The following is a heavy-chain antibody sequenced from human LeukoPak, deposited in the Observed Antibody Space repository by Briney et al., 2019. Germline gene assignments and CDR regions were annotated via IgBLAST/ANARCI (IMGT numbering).Heavy chain of an antibody. CDR1: GLTFRGYW. V-gene: IGHV3-74*01. D-gene: IGHD3-10*01. CDR2: INSDGSST. CDR3: AREGKYASGSYDY. J-gene: IGHJ4*02. Sequence: GGSLRLSCAVSGLTFRGYWMHWVRQAPGEGLVWVSRINSDGSSTSYADSVKGRFTISRDNANNTLYLQMDSLRAEDSAVHFCAREGKYASGSYDYWGQGTLVTVSS.